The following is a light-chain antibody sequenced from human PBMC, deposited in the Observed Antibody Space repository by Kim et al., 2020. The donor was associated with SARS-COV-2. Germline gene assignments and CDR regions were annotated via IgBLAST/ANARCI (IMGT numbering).Light chain of an antibody. CDR3: TSYTISNAWV. CDR1: SSDIGNFNS. V-gene: IGLV2-14*03. Sequence: QSALTQPASVPGSPGQSITISCTGSSSDIGNFNSVSWFQQYPGRVPKLLTYDVSVRSSGVSGRFSASKSDNTASLTISGLQAEDEAVYYCTSYTISNAWVFGGGTQLTVL. J-gene: IGLJ3*02. CDR2: DVS.